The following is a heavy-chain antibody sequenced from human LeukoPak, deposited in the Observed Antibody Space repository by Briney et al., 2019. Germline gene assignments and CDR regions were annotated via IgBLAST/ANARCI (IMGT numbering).Heavy chain of an antibody. J-gene: IGHJ4*02. V-gene: IGHV3-23*01. CDR1: GFTFSSYA. CDR2: IRGSGGST. CDR3: AAQSARPQYYFDY. Sequence: GGSLRLSCAASGFTFSSYAMSWVRQAPGKGLEWVSAIRGSGGSTYYADSVKGRFTISRDNSKNTLYVQMNSLRAEDTAVYYCAAQSARPQYYFDYWGQGTLVTVSS. D-gene: IGHD6-6*01.